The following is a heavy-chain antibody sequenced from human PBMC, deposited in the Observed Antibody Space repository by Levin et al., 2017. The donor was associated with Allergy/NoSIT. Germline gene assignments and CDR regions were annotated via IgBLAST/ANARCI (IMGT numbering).Heavy chain of an antibody. D-gene: IGHD6-13*01. CDR2: TSNDGSNK. CDR1: GFTFSSYG. Sequence: SCAASGFTFSSYGMHWVRQAPGKGLEWVAVTSNDGSNKYYTDSVKGRFTISRDNSKNTLYLQMNSLRAEDTAVYYCAKDHGASSWTDYYYYGMDVWGQGTTVTVSS. V-gene: IGHV3-30*18. CDR3: AKDHGASSWTDYYYYGMDV. J-gene: IGHJ6*02.